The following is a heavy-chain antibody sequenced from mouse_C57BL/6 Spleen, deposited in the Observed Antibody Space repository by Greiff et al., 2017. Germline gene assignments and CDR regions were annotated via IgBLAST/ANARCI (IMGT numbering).Heavy chain of an antibody. Sequence: VQLQQSGAELAKPGASVKLSCKASGYTFTSYWMHWVKQRPGQGLEWIGYINPSSGYTKYNQKFKDKATLTADKSSSTAYMQLSSLTYEDSAVYYCAREDYDYEAWFAYWGQGTLVTVSA. CDR3: AREDYDYEAWFAY. CDR2: INPSSGYT. CDR1: GYTFTSYW. D-gene: IGHD2-4*01. J-gene: IGHJ3*01. V-gene: IGHV1-7*01.